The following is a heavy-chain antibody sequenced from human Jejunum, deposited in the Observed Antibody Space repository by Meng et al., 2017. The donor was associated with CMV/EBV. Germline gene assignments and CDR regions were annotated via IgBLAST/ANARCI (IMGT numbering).Heavy chain of an antibody. CDR1: GDSISNYF. CDR2: ISPSGNI. D-gene: IGHD3-22*01. J-gene: IGHJ4*02. CDR3: ARGESRGYYYFDY. V-gene: IGHV4-4*07. Sequence: QESGPGLVSPSEPLSLTCTVSGDSISNYFWSWIRQPAGKKLEWIGRISPSGNINYIPSLKGRVTMSLDTSNNQIFLNLTSVTAADTALYYCARGESRGYYYFDYWGQGILVTISS.